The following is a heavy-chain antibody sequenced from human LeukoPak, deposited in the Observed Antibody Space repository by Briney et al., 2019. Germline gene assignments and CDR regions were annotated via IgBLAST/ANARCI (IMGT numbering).Heavy chain of an antibody. D-gene: IGHD2-2*01. Sequence: GASVKVSCKASGYTFTSYDINWVRQATGQGLEWMGWMNPNSGNTGYAQKFQGRVTMTRNTSISTAYMELSSLRSEDTAVYYCARGYCSSTSCYETLDYWGQGTLVTVSS. CDR3: ARGYCSSTSCYETLDY. CDR2: MNPNSGNT. J-gene: IGHJ4*02. V-gene: IGHV1-8*01. CDR1: GYTFTSYD.